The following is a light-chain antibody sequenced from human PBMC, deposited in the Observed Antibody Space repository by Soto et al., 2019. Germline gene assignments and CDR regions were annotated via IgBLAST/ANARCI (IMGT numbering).Light chain of an antibody. CDR3: QQYNSYPWT. Sequence: DIQMTQSPSTLSASVGDRVTITCRASQSISSWLAWYQQKPGKAPKLLIYTASSLERGVPSRFSGSGSGTEFTLTISSLQPDDFATYYCQQYNSYPWTFGKGTKVEIK. CDR2: TAS. CDR1: QSISSW. J-gene: IGKJ1*01. V-gene: IGKV1-5*03.